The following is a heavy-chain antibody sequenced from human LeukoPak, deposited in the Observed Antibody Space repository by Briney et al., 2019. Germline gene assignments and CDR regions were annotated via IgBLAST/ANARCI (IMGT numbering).Heavy chain of an antibody. J-gene: IGHJ4*02. CDR3: AIRPSGGHSGSAYFDS. D-gene: IGHD3-10*01. CDR1: GYTFTNYD. Sequence: ASVKVSCKASGYTFTNYDVNWVRQAAGQGPEWMGWMNPNSGNTAYAQKFQGRVTMTRNTSINTAYMELSSLRSQDTAVYYCAIRPSGGHSGSAYFDSWAQGTLVTVSS. CDR2: MNPNSGNT. V-gene: IGHV1-8*02.